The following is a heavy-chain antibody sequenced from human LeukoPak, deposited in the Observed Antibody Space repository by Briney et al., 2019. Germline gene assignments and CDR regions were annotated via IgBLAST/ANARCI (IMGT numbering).Heavy chain of an antibody. CDR2: INHSGST. V-gene: IGHV4-34*01. CDR3: ARGETYYDFWSGYERLNWFDP. CDR1: GGSFSGYY. J-gene: IGHJ5*02. D-gene: IGHD3-3*01. Sequence: SETLSLTCAVYGGSFSGYYWSWIRQPPGKGLEWIGEINHSGSTNYNPSLKSRVTISVDTSKNQFSLKLSSVTAADTAVYYCARGETYYDFWSGYERLNWFDPWGQGTLVTVSS.